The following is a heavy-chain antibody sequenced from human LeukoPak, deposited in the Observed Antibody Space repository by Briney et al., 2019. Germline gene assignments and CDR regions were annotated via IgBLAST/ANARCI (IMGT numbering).Heavy chain of an antibody. CDR2: ISYDGSNK. CDR1: GFTFSSYA. CDR3: ARGWQWVDY. J-gene: IGHJ4*02. V-gene: IGHV3-30-3*01. Sequence: GGSLRLSCAASGFTFSSYAMHWVRQAPGKGLEWVAVISYDGSNKYYADSVKGRFTISRDNSKNTLYLQMNSLRAEDTAVYYCARGWQWVDYWGQGTLVTVSS. D-gene: IGHD6-19*01.